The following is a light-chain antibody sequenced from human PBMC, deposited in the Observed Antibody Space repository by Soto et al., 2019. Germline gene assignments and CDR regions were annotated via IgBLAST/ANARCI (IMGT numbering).Light chain of an antibody. V-gene: IGKV3-15*01. CDR2: GAS. Sequence: EIVMTQSPATLSVSPGERATLSCRASQSVSSNLAWYQQKPGQAPRLLIYGASTRATGIPATFSGRGSVTEFTLTTTSLQAEDFAGYYCQQYNNWPPGFTFGPGTKVDIK. J-gene: IGKJ3*01. CDR3: QQYNNWPPGFT. CDR1: QSVSSN.